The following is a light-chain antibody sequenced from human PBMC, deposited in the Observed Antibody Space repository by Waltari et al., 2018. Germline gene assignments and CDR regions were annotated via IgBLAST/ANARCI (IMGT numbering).Light chain of an antibody. CDR3: SSWDESLNGLV. Sequence: QSVLTQPPSASGTPGQRVTISCSGSSSNIGFNTVNWYPKRPGTAPKLRYYSNDHRPAGAPGRFAASKPGTSASLAISGLQSEDEADYYCSSWDESLNGLVFGGGTKLTVL. J-gene: IGLJ2*01. V-gene: IGLV1-44*01. CDR1: SSNIGFNT. CDR2: SND.